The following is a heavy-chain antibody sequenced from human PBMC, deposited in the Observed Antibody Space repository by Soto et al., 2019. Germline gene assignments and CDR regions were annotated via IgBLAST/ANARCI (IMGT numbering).Heavy chain of an antibody. CDR3: AKGRTFFDF. CDR1: GSAFSDYA. D-gene: IGHD3-16*01. V-gene: IGHV3-23*01. Sequence: EVHLLESGGGLVQPGGSLRLSCAASGSAFSDYAMTWVRQAPGKGLEWVSDISDGDGATHYADSVKGRFTISRDDSKNTLYLQMDSLSAEDAAVYYCAKGRTFFDFWGQGTLVTVSS. J-gene: IGHJ4*02. CDR2: ISDGDGAT.